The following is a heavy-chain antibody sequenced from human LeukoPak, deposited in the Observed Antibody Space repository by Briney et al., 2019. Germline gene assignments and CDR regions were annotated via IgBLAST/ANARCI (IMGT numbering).Heavy chain of an antibody. CDR1: GFTFSSYG. CDR2: IRYDGSNK. Sequence: GGSLRLSCAASGFTFSSYGMHWVRQAPGKGLEWVAFIRYDGSNKYYADSVKGRFTISRDNSKNTLYLQMNSLRAEDTAVYYCAKDRDSSSWSTFDYWGQGTLVTVSS. CDR3: AKDRDSSSWSTFDY. D-gene: IGHD6-13*01. V-gene: IGHV3-30*02. J-gene: IGHJ4*02.